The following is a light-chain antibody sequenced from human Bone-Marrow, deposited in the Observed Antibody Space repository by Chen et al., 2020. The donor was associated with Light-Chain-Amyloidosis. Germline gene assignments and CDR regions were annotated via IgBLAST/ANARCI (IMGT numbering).Light chain of an antibody. J-gene: IGLJ3*02. Sequence: QSVLTPPPSASGTPGQRVTIHCFGSSSNIGSNIVNWYQQFPGTAPKLLIYRNNEWPSGVPDRFSGSKSGTSASLAISGLQSEDEADYYCAAWDDSLPGGVFGGGTKVTVL. CDR2: RNN. CDR1: SSNIGSNI. V-gene: IGLV1-44*01. CDR3: AAWDDSLPGGV.